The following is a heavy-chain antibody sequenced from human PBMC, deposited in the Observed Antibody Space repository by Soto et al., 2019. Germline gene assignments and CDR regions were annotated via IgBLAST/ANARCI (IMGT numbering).Heavy chain of an antibody. D-gene: IGHD2-8*01. Sequence: GGSLRLSCTASGFTFGDYAMSWFRQAPGKGLEWVGFIRSKAYGGTTEYAASVKGRFTISRDDSKSIAYLQMNSLKTEDTAVYYCTSVQWRSRRSDYYYGMDVWGQGTTDTVSS. CDR1: GFTFGDYA. V-gene: IGHV3-49*03. CDR3: TSVQWRSRRSDYYYGMDV. CDR2: IRSKAYGGTT. J-gene: IGHJ6*02.